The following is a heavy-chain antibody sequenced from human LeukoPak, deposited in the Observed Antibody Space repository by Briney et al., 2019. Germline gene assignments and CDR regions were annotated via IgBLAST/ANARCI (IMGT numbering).Heavy chain of an antibody. V-gene: IGHV1-2*02. Sequence: ASVKVSCKASGYTFTSYGISWVRQAPGQGLEWMGMIIPSDGFTSYAQKFQGRVTMTRDTSISTAYMELSRLRSDDTSVYYCATGYDILTGVLGYWGQGTLVTVSS. J-gene: IGHJ4*02. CDR3: ATGYDILTGVLGY. D-gene: IGHD3-9*01. CDR2: IIPSDGFT. CDR1: GYTFTSYG.